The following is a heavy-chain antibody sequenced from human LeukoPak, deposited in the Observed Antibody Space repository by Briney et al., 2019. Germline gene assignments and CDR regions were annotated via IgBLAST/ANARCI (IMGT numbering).Heavy chain of an antibody. J-gene: IGHJ4*02. CDR2: IYYSGST. D-gene: IGHD3-10*01. CDR1: GGSISSYY. Sequence: SETLSLTCTVSGGSISSYYWSWIRQPPGKGLEWIGYIYYSGSTNYNPPLKSRVTISVDTSKNQFSLKLSSVTAADTAVYYCARVKYYYGSGTFDYWGQGTLVTVSS. V-gene: IGHV4-59*01. CDR3: ARVKYYYGSGTFDY.